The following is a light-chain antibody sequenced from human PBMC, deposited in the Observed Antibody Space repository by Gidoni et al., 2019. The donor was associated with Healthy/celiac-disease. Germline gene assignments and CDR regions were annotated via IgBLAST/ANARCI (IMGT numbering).Light chain of an antibody. J-gene: IGKJ1*01. V-gene: IGKV1-39*01. CDR2: AAS. Sequence: DIHMTQSPSSLSASVGDRVTINCRASQSISSYLNWYQQKPGKAPKLLIYAASSLQSGVPSRFSGIGSGTDFTLTISSLQPEDFATYYCQQSYSTPRTFGQGTKVEIK. CDR1: QSISSY. CDR3: QQSYSTPRT.